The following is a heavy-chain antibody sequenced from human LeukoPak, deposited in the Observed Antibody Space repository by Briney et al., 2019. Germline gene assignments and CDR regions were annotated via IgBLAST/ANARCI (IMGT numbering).Heavy chain of an antibody. V-gene: IGHV3-48*01. Sequence: PGGSLRLSCAASGFTFSSYSMNWVRQAPGKGLEWVSYISSSSSTIYYADSVKGRFTISRDNAKNSLYLQMNSLRAEDTAVYYCAIVGGFRSSTTRKYYFDYWGQGTLVTVSS. D-gene: IGHD3-16*01. CDR1: GFTFSSYS. CDR3: AIVGGFRSSTTRKYYFDY. CDR2: ISSSSSTI. J-gene: IGHJ4*02.